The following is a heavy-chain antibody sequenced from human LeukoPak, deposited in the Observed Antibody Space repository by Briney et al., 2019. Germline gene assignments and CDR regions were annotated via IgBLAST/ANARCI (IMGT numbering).Heavy chain of an antibody. Sequence: PGGSLRLSCAASGFTFRNYAMSWVRQAPGKGLEWVSAISGSGGSTYYADSVKGRFTISRDNSKNTLYLQMNSLRAEDTAVYYCAKDRVGYYGSGSYSSDYFDYWGQGTLVTVSS. CDR2: ISGSGGST. J-gene: IGHJ4*02. CDR1: GFTFRNYA. CDR3: AKDRVGYYGSGSYSSDYFDY. V-gene: IGHV3-23*01. D-gene: IGHD3-10*01.